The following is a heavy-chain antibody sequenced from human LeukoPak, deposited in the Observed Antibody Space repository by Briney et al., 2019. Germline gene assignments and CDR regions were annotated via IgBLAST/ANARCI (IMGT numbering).Heavy chain of an antibody. D-gene: IGHD5-24*01. CDR3: AREMATITAPFDY. J-gene: IGHJ4*02. V-gene: IGHV3-23*01. CDR1: GITLSNYG. CDR2: LSGSGGST. Sequence: GGSLRLSCAVSGITLSNYGMTWVRQAPGKGLEWVAGLSGSGGSTNYADSVKGRFTISRDNAKNSLYLQMNSLRAEDTALYYCAREMATITAPFDYWGQGTLVTVSS.